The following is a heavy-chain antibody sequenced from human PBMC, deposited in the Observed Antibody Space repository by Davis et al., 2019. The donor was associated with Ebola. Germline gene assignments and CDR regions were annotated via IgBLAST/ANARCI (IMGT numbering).Heavy chain of an antibody. CDR1: GGSISSYY. V-gene: IGHV4-59*01. D-gene: IGHD2-15*01. CDR2: IYYSGST. Sequence: PSETLSLTCTVSGGSISSYYWSWIRQPPGKGLEWIGYIYYSGSTNYNPSLKSRVTISVDTSKNQFSLKLSSVTAADTAVYYCARSRVVVVAATHPFVDYWGQGTLVTVSS. J-gene: IGHJ4*02. CDR3: ARSRVVVVAATHPFVDY.